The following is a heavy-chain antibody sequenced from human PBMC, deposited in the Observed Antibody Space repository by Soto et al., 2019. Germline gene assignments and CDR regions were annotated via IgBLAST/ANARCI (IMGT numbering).Heavy chain of an antibody. D-gene: IGHD3-9*01. CDR1: GFTFSSYG. V-gene: IGHV3-30*18. J-gene: IGHJ6*02. Sequence: QVQLVESGGGVVQPGRSLRLSCAASGFTFSSYGMHWVRQAPGKGLEWVAVISYDGSNKYYADSVKGRFTISRDNSKNTLYLQMNSLRAEDTAVNYCAKEGSDYDILTGSGYYGMDVWGQGTTVTVSS. CDR3: AKEGSDYDILTGSGYYGMDV. CDR2: ISYDGSNK.